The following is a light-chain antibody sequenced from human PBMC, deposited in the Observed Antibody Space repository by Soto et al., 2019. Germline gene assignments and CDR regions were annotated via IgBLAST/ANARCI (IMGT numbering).Light chain of an antibody. V-gene: IGLV2-14*01. CDR1: SSDVGKYNY. CDR2: EVS. CDR3: SSYTGSSINTVV. J-gene: IGLJ2*01. Sequence: QSVLPQPASGSGSPGQSITISCTGTSSDVGKYNYVSWYQQHPAKAPKLMIFEVSNRPSGVSNRFSGSKSGNTASLTISGLQAEDEAEYYCSSYTGSSINTVVFGGGTKVTVL.